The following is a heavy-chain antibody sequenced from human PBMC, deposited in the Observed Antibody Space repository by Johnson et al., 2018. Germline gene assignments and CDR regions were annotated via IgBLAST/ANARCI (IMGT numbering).Heavy chain of an antibody. CDR2: IYHSCST. V-gene: IGHV4-4*02. CDR1: GGSINSSNW. D-gene: IGHD3-3*01. J-gene: IGHJ3*02. Sequence: QVQLQESGPGLVKXSGTXSLXCVVSGGSINSSNWWSWVRQPPGKGLEWIGEIYHSCSTNCNPSLKSRVTISVDKSKNQFALKLSSVTAADTAVYYCARDDRRAFGVVIGPFDTWGQGTMVTVSS. CDR3: ARDDRRAFGVVIGPFDT.